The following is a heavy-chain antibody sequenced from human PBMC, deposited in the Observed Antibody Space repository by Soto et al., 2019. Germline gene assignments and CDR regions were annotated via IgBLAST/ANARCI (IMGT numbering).Heavy chain of an antibody. D-gene: IGHD6-13*01. CDR2: INHSGST. CDR1: GGSISSYY. Sequence: PSETLSLTCTVSGGSISSYYWSWIRQPPGKGLEWIGYINHSGSTNYNPSLKSRVTISVDTSKNQFSLKLSSVTAADTAVYYCARGLTQTYIAAAGPPRRFDPWGQGTLVTVSS. J-gene: IGHJ5*02. CDR3: ARGLTQTYIAAAGPPRRFDP. V-gene: IGHV4-59*12.